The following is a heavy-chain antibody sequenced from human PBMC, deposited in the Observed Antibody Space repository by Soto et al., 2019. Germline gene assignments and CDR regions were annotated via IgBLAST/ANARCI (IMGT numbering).Heavy chain of an antibody. CDR3: ARDRFNIISAAARGTLFWFHP. CDR2: INHSGST. CDR1: GGSFSGYY. Sequence: PSETLSLTCAVYGGSFSGYYWSWIRQPPGKGLEWIGEINHSGSTNYNPSLKSRVTISVDTSKNQFSLKLSSVTAADTAVYYCARDRFNIISAAARGTLFWFHPWAQGTLVPVSS. V-gene: IGHV4-34*01. J-gene: IGHJ5*02. D-gene: IGHD6-13*01.